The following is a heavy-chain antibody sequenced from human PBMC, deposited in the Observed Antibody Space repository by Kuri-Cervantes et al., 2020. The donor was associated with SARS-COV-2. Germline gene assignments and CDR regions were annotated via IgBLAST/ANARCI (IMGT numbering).Heavy chain of an antibody. V-gene: IGHV1-18*01. CDR3: ARAYLPIRFLEWLTSDY. CDR1: GGTFSSYA. J-gene: IGHJ4*02. D-gene: IGHD3-3*01. CDR2: ISAYNGNT. Sequence: ASVKVSCKASGGTFSSYAISWVRQDPGQGLEWMGWISAYNGNTNYAQKLQGRVTMTTDTSTSTAYMELSSLRSEDTAVYYCARAYLPIRFLEWLTSDYWGQGTLVTVSS.